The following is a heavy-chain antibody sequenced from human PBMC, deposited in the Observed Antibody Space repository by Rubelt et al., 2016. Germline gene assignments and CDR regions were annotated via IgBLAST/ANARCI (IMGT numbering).Heavy chain of an antibody. CDR3: ARDGAGFDA. J-gene: IGHJ4*02. D-gene: IGHD3-16*01. Sequence: IWYDGSNKFYADSVKGRFSISKDNSKNTLYLQMNGLRAEDTAVYYCARDGAGFDAWGQGSLVTVSS. CDR2: IWYDGSNK. V-gene: IGHV3-33*01.